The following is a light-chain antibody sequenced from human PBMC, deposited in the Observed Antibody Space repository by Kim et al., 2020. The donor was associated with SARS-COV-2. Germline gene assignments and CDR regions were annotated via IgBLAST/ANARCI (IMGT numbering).Light chain of an antibody. J-gene: IGKJ1*01. V-gene: IGKV1-5*01. CDR1: QNISRW. Sequence: DIQMTQSPSTLSASVGDRVTITCRAGQNISRWLAWYQQKPGKAPKLLIYDASSLASGVPSRFSGSGSGTEFTLTISSLQPDDFATYYCQQYNTYRTFGQGTKVDIK. CDR2: DAS. CDR3: QQYNTYRT.